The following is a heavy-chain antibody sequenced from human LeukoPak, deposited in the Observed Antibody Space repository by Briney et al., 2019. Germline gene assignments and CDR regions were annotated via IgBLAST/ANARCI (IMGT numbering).Heavy chain of an antibody. D-gene: IGHD2-2*02. Sequence: GGSLRLSCAASGFTFDDYTMHWVRQAPGKGLEWVSLISWDGGSTYYADSVKGRFTISRDNSKNSLYLQMNSLRTEDTALYYCAKDIAGRTGYCSSTSCYTGDAFDIWGQGTMVTVSS. CDR2: ISWDGGST. CDR1: GFTFDDYT. V-gene: IGHV3-43*01. CDR3: AKDIAGRTGYCSSTSCYTGDAFDI. J-gene: IGHJ3*02.